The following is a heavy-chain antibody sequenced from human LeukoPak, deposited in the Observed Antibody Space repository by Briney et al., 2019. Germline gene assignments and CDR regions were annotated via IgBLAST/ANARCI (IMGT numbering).Heavy chain of an antibody. CDR1: GGSISSYY. Sequence: PSETLSLTCTVSGGSISSYYWSWIRQPPGKGLEWIGYIYYSGSTNYNPSLKSRVTISVDTSKNQFSLKLSSVTAADTAVYYCARAVAGIGLYFDYWGQGTLVTVSS. J-gene: IGHJ4*02. V-gene: IGHV4-59*01. CDR2: IYYSGST. D-gene: IGHD6-19*01. CDR3: ARAVAGIGLYFDY.